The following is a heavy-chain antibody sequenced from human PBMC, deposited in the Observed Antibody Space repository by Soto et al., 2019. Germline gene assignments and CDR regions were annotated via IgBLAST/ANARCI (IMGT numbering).Heavy chain of an antibody. V-gene: IGHV6-1*01. CDR3: ARGSSIVVVTAAMYPWFDP. CDR1: GDSVSSNSAA. J-gene: IGHJ5*02. Sequence: PSQTLSLTCAISGDSVSSNSAAWNWIRQSPSRGLEWLGRTYYRSKWYNDYAVSVKSRITINPDTSKNQFSLQLNSVTPEDTAVYYCARGSSIVVVTAAMYPWFDPWGQGTLVTVSS. CDR2: TYYRSKWYN. D-gene: IGHD2-2*01.